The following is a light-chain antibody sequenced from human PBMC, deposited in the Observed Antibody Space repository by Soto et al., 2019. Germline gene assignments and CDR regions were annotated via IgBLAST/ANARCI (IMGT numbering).Light chain of an antibody. CDR1: QGVGRF. Sequence: EIVLTQSRTILSLSPGERADLSCRASQGVGRFLAWYQQKPGQAPRLLIYDASNRATGIPARFSGSGSVTDFTLAIDNLEPEDFAVYYCQQRGGWPLTFGGGTKVEIK. CDR3: QQRGGWPLT. V-gene: IGKV3-11*01. CDR2: DAS. J-gene: IGKJ4*01.